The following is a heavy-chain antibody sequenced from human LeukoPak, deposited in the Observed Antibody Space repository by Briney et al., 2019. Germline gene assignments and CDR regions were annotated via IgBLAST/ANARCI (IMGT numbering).Heavy chain of an antibody. J-gene: IGHJ4*02. CDR3: TRSTGWYNYFDY. Sequence: GRSLRLSCAASGFTFDDYAMHWVRQAPGKGLEWVSGITWNSGSIAYADSVKGRFTISRDNAKSSLYLQMNSLRAEDVALYYCTRSTGWYNYFDYWGQGALVTVSS. CDR2: ITWNSGSI. CDR1: GFTFDDYA. V-gene: IGHV3-9*03. D-gene: IGHD6-19*01.